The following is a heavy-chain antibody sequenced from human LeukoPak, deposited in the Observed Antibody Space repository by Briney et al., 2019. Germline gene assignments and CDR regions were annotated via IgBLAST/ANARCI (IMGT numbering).Heavy chain of an antibody. V-gene: IGHV4-59*01. Sequence: SETLSLTCTVSGGSISSYYWSWIRQPPEKGLEWIGNIYYSGSTNYNPSLKSRVTISVDTSKNQFSLKLSSVTAADTAVYYCARGVVAARFWFDPWGQGTLVTVSS. J-gene: IGHJ5*02. CDR1: GGSISSYY. CDR2: IYYSGST. CDR3: ARGVVAARFWFDP. D-gene: IGHD2-15*01.